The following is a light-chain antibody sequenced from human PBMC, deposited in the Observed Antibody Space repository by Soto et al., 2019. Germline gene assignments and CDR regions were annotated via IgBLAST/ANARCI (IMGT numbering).Light chain of an antibody. J-gene: IGKJ4*01. V-gene: IGKV3-11*01. CDR2: AAS. CDR3: QQRTNWPRLT. CDR1: QSVSNY. Sequence: EIALTQSPGTLSLSPGERATLSCRASQSVSNYLAWYQQKPGQAPRLLIYAASNRATGVPARFTGSGSGTDFTLTISSLEPEDSAVYYCQQRTNWPRLTFGGGTKVDIK.